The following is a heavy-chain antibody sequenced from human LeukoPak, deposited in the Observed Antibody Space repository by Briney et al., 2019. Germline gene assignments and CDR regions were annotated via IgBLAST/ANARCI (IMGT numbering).Heavy chain of an antibody. V-gene: IGHV3-48*04. J-gene: IGHJ4*02. D-gene: IGHD5-12*01. CDR1: GFTFSSYS. CDR2: ISSSSSTI. CDR3: AREIAGDSGYHSY. Sequence: GGSLRLSCAASGFTFSSYSMNWVRQAPGKGLEWVSYISSSSSTIYYADSVKGRFTISRDNAKNSLYLQMNSLRAEDTAVYYCAREIAGDSGYHSYWGQGTLVTVSS.